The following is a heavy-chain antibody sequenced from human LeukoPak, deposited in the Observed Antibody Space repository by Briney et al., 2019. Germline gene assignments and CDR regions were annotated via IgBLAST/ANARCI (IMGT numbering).Heavy chain of an antibody. V-gene: IGHV3-9*01. CDR1: GFTFDDHA. CDR3: AKDTTSADDAFDI. D-gene: IGHD2/OR15-2a*01. J-gene: IGHJ3*02. Sequence: GGSLRLSCAASGFTFDDHAMHWVRQAPGKGLEWVSGISWNSGSIGYADSVKGRFTISRDNAKNSLYLQMNSLRAEDTALYYCAKDTTSADDAFDIWGQGTMVTVSS. CDR2: ISWNSGSI.